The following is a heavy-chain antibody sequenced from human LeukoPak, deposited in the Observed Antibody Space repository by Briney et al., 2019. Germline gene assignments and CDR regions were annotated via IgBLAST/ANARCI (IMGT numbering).Heavy chain of an antibody. J-gene: IGHJ6*02. CDR1: GFIFSDYY. D-gene: IGHD6-25*01. CDR3: ARDRGLGMDV. V-gene: IGHV3-11*01. Sequence: GGSLRLSCAASGFIFSDYYITWIRQAPGKGLEWASYISSSGYTIYYADSVKGRFTISRDNTKNSLYLQMNSLRAGDTAVYYCARDRGLGMDVWGQGTTVTVSS. CDR2: ISSSGYTI.